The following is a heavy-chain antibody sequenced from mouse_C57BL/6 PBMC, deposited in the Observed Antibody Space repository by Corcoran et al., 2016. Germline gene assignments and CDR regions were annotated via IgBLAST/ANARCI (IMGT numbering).Heavy chain of an antibody. Sequence: QVQLKQSGAELVRPGASVKLSCKASGYTFTDYYINWVKQRPGQGLEWIARIYPGSGNTYYNEKFKGKATLTSEKSSSTAYMQLSSLTSEDSAVYFCASYYYGSSHAMDYWGQGTSVTVSS. V-gene: IGHV1-76*01. J-gene: IGHJ4*01. CDR2: IYPGSGNT. CDR1: GYTFTDYY. CDR3: ASYYYGSSHAMDY. D-gene: IGHD1-1*01.